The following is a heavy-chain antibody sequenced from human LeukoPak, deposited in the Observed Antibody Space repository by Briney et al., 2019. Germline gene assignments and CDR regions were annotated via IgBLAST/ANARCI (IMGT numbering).Heavy chain of an antibody. D-gene: IGHD3-10*01. CDR3: ARDVVRGSGGDV. V-gene: IGHV3-48*04. CDR1: GITFSSYG. J-gene: IGHJ6*04. Sequence: GGSLRLSCAASGITFSSYGMNWVRQAPGKGLEWVSYISSSGSTIYYADSVKGRFTISRDNAKNSLYLQMNSLRAEDTAVYYCARDVVRGSGGDVWGKGTTVTISS. CDR2: ISSSGSTI.